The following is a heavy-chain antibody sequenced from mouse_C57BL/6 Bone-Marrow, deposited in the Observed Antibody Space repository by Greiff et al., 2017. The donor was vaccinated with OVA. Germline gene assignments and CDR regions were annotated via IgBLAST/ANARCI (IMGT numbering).Heavy chain of an antibody. CDR1: GYTFTSYG. V-gene: IGHV1-81*01. Sequence: VKLVESGAELARPGASVKLSCKASGYTFTSYGISWVKQRTGQGLEWIGEIYPRSGNTYYNEKFKGKATLTADKSSSTAYMELRSLTSEDSAVYFCARPHCYYGSSYLFAYWGQGTLVTVSA. CDR3: ARPHCYYGSSYLFAY. CDR2: IYPRSGNT. J-gene: IGHJ3*01. D-gene: IGHD1-1*01.